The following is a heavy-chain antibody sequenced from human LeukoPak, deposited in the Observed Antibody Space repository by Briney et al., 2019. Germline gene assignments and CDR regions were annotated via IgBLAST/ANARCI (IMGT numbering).Heavy chain of an antibody. V-gene: IGHV4-39*01. J-gene: IGHJ4*02. CDR1: GGSISSSSYY. Sequence: PSETLSLTCTVSGGSISSSSYYWGWIRQPPGKGLEWIGSIYYSGSTYYNPSLKSRVTISVDTSKNQFSLKLSSVTAADTAVYYCAVQYSSGWYFVDYWGQGTLVTVSS. CDR3: AVQYSSGWYFVDY. CDR2: IYYSGST. D-gene: IGHD6-19*01.